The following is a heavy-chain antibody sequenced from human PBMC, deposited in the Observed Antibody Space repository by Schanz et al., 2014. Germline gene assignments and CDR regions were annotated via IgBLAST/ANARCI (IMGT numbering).Heavy chain of an antibody. CDR2: IIPSLGLA. V-gene: IGHV1-69*08. J-gene: IGHJ4*02. D-gene: IGHD2-21*01. CDR1: GGTFSSYT. CDR3: ARDRLECGAECYSVEVFEI. Sequence: QVQLVQSGGEMKKPGSSVKVSCKASGGTFSSYTISWVRQAPGQGLEWMGRIIPSLGLAKYEQKFQDKVTITADTTTAAAYMELSGMRSEDMSVYYCARDRLECGAECYSVEVFEIWGQGTLVIVSS.